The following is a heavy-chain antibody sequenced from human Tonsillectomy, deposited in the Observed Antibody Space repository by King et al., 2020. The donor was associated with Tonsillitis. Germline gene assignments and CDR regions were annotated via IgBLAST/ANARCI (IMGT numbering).Heavy chain of an antibody. CDR2: ISSNSSTT. V-gene: IGHV3-48*04. Sequence: VQLVESGGGLIQPGGSLRLSCAASGFTFSSYGMNWVRQAPGKGLEWVSYISSNSSTTYYADSVKGRFTISRDNAKNSLYLQMNSLRAEDTAVYYCASYRQTVTSWEYWGQGTLVTVSS. J-gene: IGHJ4*02. D-gene: IGHD4-17*01. CDR1: GFTFSSYG. CDR3: ASYRQTVTSWEY.